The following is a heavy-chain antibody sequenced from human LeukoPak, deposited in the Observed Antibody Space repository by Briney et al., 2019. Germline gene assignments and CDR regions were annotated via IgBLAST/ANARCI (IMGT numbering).Heavy chain of an antibody. D-gene: IGHD2-2*01. CDR1: GFTFSSYA. V-gene: IGHV3-66*01. CDR2: IYSGGST. CDR3: AKTGGRYCSSTSCPIDY. Sequence: PGGSLRLSCAASGFTFSSYAIHWVRQAPGKGLEWVSVIYSGGSTYYADSVKGRFTISRDNSKNTLYLQMNSLRAEDTAVYYCAKTGGRYCSSTSCPIDYWGQGTLVTVSS. J-gene: IGHJ4*02.